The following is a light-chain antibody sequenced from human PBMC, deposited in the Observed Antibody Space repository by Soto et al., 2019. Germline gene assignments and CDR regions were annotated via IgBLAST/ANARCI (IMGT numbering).Light chain of an antibody. J-gene: IGKJ5*01. CDR2: DIS. CDR1: QSVSSY. V-gene: IGKV3-11*01. Sequence: EVVLTQSPVTLSLSPGERATLSCRASQSVSSYLAWYQQKPGQAPRLLIYDISNRATGIPARFSGSGSGKDFTPTISSLEPDDFAVYYCQQRNDWQVTFGQGTRLEIK. CDR3: QQRNDWQVT.